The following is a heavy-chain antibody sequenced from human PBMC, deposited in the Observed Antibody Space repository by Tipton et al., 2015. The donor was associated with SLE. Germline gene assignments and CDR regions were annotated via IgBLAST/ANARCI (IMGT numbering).Heavy chain of an antibody. D-gene: IGHD2-15*01. CDR1: GYTFTSYY. CDR2: INPSGGST. J-gene: IGHJ2*01. CDR3: ARDRTGYCSGGSCSHWYFDL. Sequence: QSGPEVKKPGASVKVSCKASGYTFTSYYMHWLRQAPGQGLEWMGIINPSGGSTSYAQKFQGRVTMTRDTSTSTVYMELSSLRSEDTAVYYCARDRTGYCSGGSCSHWYFDLWGRGTLVTVSS. V-gene: IGHV1-46*01.